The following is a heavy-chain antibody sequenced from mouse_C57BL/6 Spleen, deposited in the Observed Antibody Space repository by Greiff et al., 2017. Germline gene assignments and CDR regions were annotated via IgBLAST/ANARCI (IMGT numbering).Heavy chain of an antibody. CDR1: GYSITSGYY. CDR2: ISYDGCN. CDR3: ARTFIATVVAPFDY. J-gene: IGHJ2*01. Sequence: EPGPGLVKPSQSLSLTCSVTGYSITSGYYWNWIRQAPGNKLEWMGYISYDGCNNYNPSLKNRIPITRDASKNHFFLKLNTLTTEDSATYYCARTFIATVVAPFDYWGQGTTLTVSS. D-gene: IGHD1-1*01. V-gene: IGHV3-6*01.